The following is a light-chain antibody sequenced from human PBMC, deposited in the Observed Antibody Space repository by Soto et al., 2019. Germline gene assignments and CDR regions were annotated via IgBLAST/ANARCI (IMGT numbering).Light chain of an antibody. CDR3: TSYTISSTWV. CDR2: EVS. J-gene: IGLJ3*02. Sequence: QSALTQPASVSGSPGQSITISCTGTSNDVGAYNYVSWYQQHPGKAPKLMISEVSNRPSWISNRFSGSKSGNTASLTISGLQAEDEADYYCTSYTISSTWVFGGGTKLTVL. CDR1: SNDVGAYNY. V-gene: IGLV2-14*01.